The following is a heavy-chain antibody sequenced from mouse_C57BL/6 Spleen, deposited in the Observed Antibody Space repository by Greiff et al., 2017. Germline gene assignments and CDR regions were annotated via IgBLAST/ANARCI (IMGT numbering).Heavy chain of an antibody. CDR3: ARSKDSSAWFAY. J-gene: IGHJ3*01. CDR1: GYTFTDYY. CDR2: IYPGSGNT. Sequence: QVQLQQSGAELVRPGASVKLSCKASGYTFTDYYINWVKQRPGQGLEWIARIYPGSGNTYYNEKFKGKATLTAEKSSSTAYMQLSSLTSEDSAVYCCARSKDSSAWFAYWGQGTLVTVSA. V-gene: IGHV1-76*01. D-gene: IGHD3-2*02.